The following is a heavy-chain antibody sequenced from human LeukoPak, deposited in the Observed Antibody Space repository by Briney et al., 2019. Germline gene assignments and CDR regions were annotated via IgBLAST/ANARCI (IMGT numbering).Heavy chain of an antibody. CDR1: GGTFSSYA. CDR3: ARCTYSSGWANAFDI. Sequence: SVKVSCKASGGTFSSYAISWVRQAPGQGLEWMGGIIPIFGTANYAQKSQGRVTITADESTSTAYMELSSLRSEDTAVYYCARCTYSSGWANAFDIWGQGTMVTVSS. D-gene: IGHD6-19*01. CDR2: IIPIFGTA. V-gene: IGHV1-69*13. J-gene: IGHJ3*02.